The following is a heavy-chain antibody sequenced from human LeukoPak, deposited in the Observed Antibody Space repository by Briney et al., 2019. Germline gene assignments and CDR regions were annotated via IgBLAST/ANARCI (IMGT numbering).Heavy chain of an antibody. J-gene: IGHJ6*03. CDR2: INPSGGST. CDR3: ARAVHYYYYMDV. Sequence: ASVKVSYKASGYTFTSYYMHWVRQAPGQGLEWMGIINPSGGSTSYAQKFQGRVTMTRDMSTSTVYMELSSLRSEDTAVYYCARAVHYYYYMDVWGKGTTVTVSS. V-gene: IGHV1-46*01. CDR1: GYTFTSYY.